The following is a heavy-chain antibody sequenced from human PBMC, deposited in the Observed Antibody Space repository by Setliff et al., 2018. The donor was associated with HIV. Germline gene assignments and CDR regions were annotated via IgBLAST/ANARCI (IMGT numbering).Heavy chain of an antibody. J-gene: IGHJ4*02. D-gene: IGHD2-21*02. CDR1: GVSTISSSSSYY. CDR2: ISHSGIT. CDR3: ARQGNIVVVTSFDY. V-gene: IGHV4-39*01. Sequence: PSETLSLTCIVSGVSTISSSSSYYWGWIRQPPGKGLEWIGYISHSGITYYNPSLKSRVTISVDTSKNHFSLRLSSVTAADTAVYYCARQGNIVVVTSFDYWGQGTLVTVSS.